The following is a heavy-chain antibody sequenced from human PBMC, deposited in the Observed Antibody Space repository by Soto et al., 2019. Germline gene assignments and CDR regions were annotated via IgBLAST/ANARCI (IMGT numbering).Heavy chain of an antibody. CDR2: IYWDDDK. Sequence: SGPTLVNPTQTLTLTCTFSGFSLTTRPVGVGWIRQPPGQALEWLALIYWDDDKRYNPSLKTRVTITKDTSKNQVVLTMTNMDPVDTATYYCAHRQLYNGAWNEGTFDYWGQGALVTVSS. CDR3: AHRQLYNGAWNEGTFDY. V-gene: IGHV2-5*02. D-gene: IGHD1-1*01. J-gene: IGHJ4*02. CDR1: GFSLTTRPVG.